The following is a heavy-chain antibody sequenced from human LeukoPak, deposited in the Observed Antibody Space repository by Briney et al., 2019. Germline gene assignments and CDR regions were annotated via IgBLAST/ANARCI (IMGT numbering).Heavy chain of an antibody. Sequence: ASVKVSCKASGYTFTGYYMHWVRRAPGQGLEWMGRINPNSGGTNYAQKFQGRVTMTRDTSISTAYMELSRLRSDDTAVYYCAREGYYDSSGHSGFDYWGQGTLVTVSS. CDR3: AREGYYDSSGHSGFDY. V-gene: IGHV1-2*06. CDR2: INPNSGGT. CDR1: GYTFTGYY. D-gene: IGHD3-22*01. J-gene: IGHJ4*02.